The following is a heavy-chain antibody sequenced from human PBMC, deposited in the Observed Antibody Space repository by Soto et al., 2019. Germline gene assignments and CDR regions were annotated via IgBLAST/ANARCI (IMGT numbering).Heavy chain of an antibody. CDR3: GRGRSGQIVVFY. J-gene: IGHJ4*02. CDR2: ISLRHHNT. Sequence: ASVKVSCKTSGYTFVDYFIHWVRQAPGQGLEWMGIISLRHHNTSYAQKFQDRLSVTRDPSSTTIYMELSSLSPDDTAVYYCGRGRSGQIVVFYWGQGTPVTV. D-gene: IGHD1-26*01. V-gene: IGHV1-46*01. CDR1: GYTFVDYF.